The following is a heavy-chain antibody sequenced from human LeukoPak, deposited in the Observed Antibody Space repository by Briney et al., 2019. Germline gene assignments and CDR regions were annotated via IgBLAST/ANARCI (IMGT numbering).Heavy chain of an antibody. J-gene: IGHJ4*02. CDR3: ARDALGSYDY. CDR2: ISNTGSTM. Sequence: GGSLRLSCEASGFTFSDFYMFWIRQAPGKGLEWISYISNTGSTMYYADSVKGRFTISRDNAKNTLYLQMNSLRAEDTAVYYCARDALGSYDYWDQGALVTVSS. CDR1: GFTFSDFY. V-gene: IGHV3-11*01. D-gene: IGHD3-10*01.